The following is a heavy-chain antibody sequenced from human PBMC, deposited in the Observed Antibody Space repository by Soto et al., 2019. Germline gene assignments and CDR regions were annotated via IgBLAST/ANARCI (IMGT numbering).Heavy chain of an antibody. Sequence: AGGSLRLSCAASGFTFSSYAMSWVRQAPGKGLEWVSAISGSGGSTYYADSVKGRFTISRDNSKNTLYLQMNSLRAEDTAVYYCAKDRTARYCSSTSCYTGIGGMDVWGQGTTVTVSS. D-gene: IGHD2-2*02. V-gene: IGHV3-23*01. CDR1: GFTFSSYA. CDR3: AKDRTARYCSSTSCYTGIGGMDV. CDR2: ISGSGGST. J-gene: IGHJ6*02.